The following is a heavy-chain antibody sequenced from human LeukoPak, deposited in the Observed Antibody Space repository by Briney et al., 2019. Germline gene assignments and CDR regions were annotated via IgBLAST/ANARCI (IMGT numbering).Heavy chain of an antibody. D-gene: IGHD6-13*01. CDR1: GASISTYF. CDR3: ARQVYRSPYAFDI. Sequence: PSETLSLTCTVSGASISTYFWSWIRQPPGKGLECIGYVYSSGSTKYNPSRRSRVTISVDTAKTQVTLKLSSVTAADTAMYYCARQVYRSPYAFDIWGQGTVVTVSS. J-gene: IGHJ3*02. V-gene: IGHV4-59*08. CDR2: VYSSGST.